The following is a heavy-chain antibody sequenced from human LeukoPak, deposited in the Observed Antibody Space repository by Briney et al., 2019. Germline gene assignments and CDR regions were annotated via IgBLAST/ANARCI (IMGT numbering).Heavy chain of an antibody. J-gene: IGHJ4*02. D-gene: IGHD3-3*01. Sequence: SETLSLTCTVSGGSISSSSYYRGWIRQPPGKGLEWIGSIYYSGSTYYNPSLKSRVTISVDTSKNQFSLKLSSVTAADTAVYYCARQLAETYYDFWSGYYTSVLGDYWGQGTLVTVSS. V-gene: IGHV4-39*01. CDR3: ARQLAETYYDFWSGYYTSVLGDY. CDR1: GGSISSSSYY. CDR2: IYYSGST.